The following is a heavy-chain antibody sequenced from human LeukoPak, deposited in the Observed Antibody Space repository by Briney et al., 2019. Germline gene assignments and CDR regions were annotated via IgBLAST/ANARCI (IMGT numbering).Heavy chain of an antibody. CDR2: INPSGGST. CDR3: ARDYSSSSPWDY. J-gene: IGHJ4*02. V-gene: IGHV1-46*01. Sequence: ASVKVSCKASGYIFTSYCMHWVRQAPGQGLEWMGIINPSGGSTKYAQKFQGRVTMTRDTSTSTVYMELSSLRSEDTAVYYCARDYSSSSPWDYWGQGTLVTVSS. CDR1: GYIFTSYC. D-gene: IGHD6-13*01.